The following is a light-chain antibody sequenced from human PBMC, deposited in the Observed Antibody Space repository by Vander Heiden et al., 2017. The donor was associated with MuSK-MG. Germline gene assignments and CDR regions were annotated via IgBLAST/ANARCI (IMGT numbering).Light chain of an antibody. Sequence: QSALTQPASVSGSPGQSITISCTGTSSDVGKYKLVSWYQQHPGKAPKLMIYEVNKRPSGVSHRFSGSKSGNTASLTISGLQAEDEADYYCCSYVGSSTLVFGGGTKLTVL. CDR2: EVN. V-gene: IGLV2-23*02. CDR1: SSDVGKYKL. J-gene: IGLJ2*01. CDR3: CSYVGSSTLV.